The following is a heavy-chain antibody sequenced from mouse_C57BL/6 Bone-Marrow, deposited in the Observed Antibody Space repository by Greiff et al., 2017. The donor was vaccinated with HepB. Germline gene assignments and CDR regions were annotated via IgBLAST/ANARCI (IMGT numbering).Heavy chain of an antibody. D-gene: IGHD1-1*01. J-gene: IGHJ2*01. Sequence: QLQQPGAELVMPGASVKLSCKASGYTFTSYWMHWVKQRPGQGLECIGEIDPSDSYTNYNQKFKGKSTLTVDKSSSTAYMQLSSLTSEDSAVYYCAIVVAGDYFDYWGQGTTLTVSS. CDR3: AIVVAGDYFDY. V-gene: IGHV1-69*01. CDR2: IDPSDSYT. CDR1: GYTFTSYW.